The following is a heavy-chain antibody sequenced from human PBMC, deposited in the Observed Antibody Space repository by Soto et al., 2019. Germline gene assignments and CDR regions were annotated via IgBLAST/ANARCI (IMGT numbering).Heavy chain of an antibody. CDR1: GFSLSTSGMR. CDR2: IDWDDDK. V-gene: IGHV2-70*04. Sequence: SGPTLVNPTQTLTLTCTFSGFSLSTSGMRVSWIRQPPGKALEWLARIDWDDDKFYSTSLKTRLTISKDTSKNQVVLTMTNMDPVDTATYYCARMIGAAAGPLDAFDIWGQGTMVTVSS. J-gene: IGHJ3*02. CDR3: ARMIGAAAGPLDAFDI. D-gene: IGHD6-13*01.